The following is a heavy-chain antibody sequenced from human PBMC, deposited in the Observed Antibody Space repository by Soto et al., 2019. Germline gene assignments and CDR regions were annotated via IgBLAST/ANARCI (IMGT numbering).Heavy chain of an antibody. CDR3: ARDRNRTPSKFYDFWRWKFKGRDV. CDR2: ISAYNGNT. D-gene: IGHD3-3*01. J-gene: IGHJ6*02. V-gene: IGHV1-18*01. CDR1: GYTFTSYG. Sequence: ASVKVSCKASGYTFTSYGISWVRQAPGQGLEWMGWISAYNGNTNYAQKLQGRVTMTTDTSTSTAYMELRSLRSDDTAVYYCARDRNRTPSKFYDFWRWKFKGRDVWGQGTTVTV.